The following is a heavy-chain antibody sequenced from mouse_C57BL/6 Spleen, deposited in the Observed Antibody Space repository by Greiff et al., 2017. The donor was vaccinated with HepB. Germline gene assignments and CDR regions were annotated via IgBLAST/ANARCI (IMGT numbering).Heavy chain of an antibody. CDR2: ISYSGST. CDR1: GYSITSGYD. V-gene: IGHV3-1*01. J-gene: IGHJ1*03. Sequence: VQLKESGPGMVKPSQSLSLTCTVPGYSITSGYDWHWIRHFPGNKLEWMGYISYSGSTNYNPSLKSRISITHDTSKNHFFLKLNSVTTEDTATYYCARGGLLRYQRGYFDVWGTGTTVTVSS. CDR3: ARGGLLRYQRGYFDV. D-gene: IGHD1-1*01.